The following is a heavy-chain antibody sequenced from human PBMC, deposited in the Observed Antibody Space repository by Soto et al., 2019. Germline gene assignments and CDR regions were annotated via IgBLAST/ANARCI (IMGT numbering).Heavy chain of an antibody. CDR1: GGSISSYY. V-gene: IGHV4-59*08. D-gene: IGHD3-3*01. J-gene: IGHJ4*02. CDR3: AGTNYDFWSGYPSIHFDY. CDR2: IYYSGST. Sequence: SETLSLTCTVSGGSISSYYWSWIRQPPGKGLEWIGYIYYSGSTNYNPSLKSRVTISVDTSKNQFSLKLSSVTAADTAVYYCAGTNYDFWSGYPSIHFDYWGQGTLVTVSS.